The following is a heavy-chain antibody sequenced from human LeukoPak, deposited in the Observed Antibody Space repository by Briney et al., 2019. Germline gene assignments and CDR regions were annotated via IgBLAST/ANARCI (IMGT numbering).Heavy chain of an antibody. J-gene: IGHJ4*02. D-gene: IGHD1-26*01. CDR3: ARVWANNYFDL. CDR2: ISYGGSDN. Sequence: PGRSLRLSCAASGFTLNSYGMYWVRQAPGKGLECVAFISYGGSDNYFVDSVKGRFTISRDNSKNTLYLQMNSLRVEDTAVYYCARVWANNYFDLWGQGIPVTVSS. CDR1: GFTLNSYG. V-gene: IGHV3-30*03.